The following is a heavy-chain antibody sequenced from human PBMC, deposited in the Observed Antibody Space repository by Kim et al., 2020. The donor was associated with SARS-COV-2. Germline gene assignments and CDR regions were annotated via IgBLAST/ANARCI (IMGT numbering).Heavy chain of an antibody. D-gene: IGHD5-12*01. V-gene: IGHV3-33*01. J-gene: IGHJ4*02. Sequence: YGDAVKGRFNISRDNIQNTLYLQMNALRADDTAMYYCARDKDGYNFVLDYWGQGTQVIVSS. CDR3: ARDKDGYNFVLDY.